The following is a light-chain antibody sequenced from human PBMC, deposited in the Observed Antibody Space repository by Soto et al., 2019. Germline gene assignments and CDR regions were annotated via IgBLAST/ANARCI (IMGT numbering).Light chain of an antibody. V-gene: IGKV1-33*01. CDR2: EAS. J-gene: IGKJ4*01. CDR3: QQYDNLPLT. Sequence: DIQMTQSPSSLSASVGDRVTITCQASQDINNYLNWYQQTPGKAPKLXSYEASNLETGVPSRVSGSGSGTDVTCTISSLQPEDIATYDCQQYDNLPLTFGGGTKVDIK. CDR1: QDINNY.